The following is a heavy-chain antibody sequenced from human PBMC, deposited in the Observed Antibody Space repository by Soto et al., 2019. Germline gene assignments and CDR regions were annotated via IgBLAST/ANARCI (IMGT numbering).Heavy chain of an antibody. CDR2: IYYSGST. Sequence: KPSETLSLTCTVSGGSISSYYWSWIRQPPGKGLEWIGYIYYSGSTNYNPSLKSRVTISVDTSKNQFSLKLSSVTAADTAVYYCARVVPAAIGLRGSLNFDPWGQGTLVTVSS. V-gene: IGHV4-59*01. D-gene: IGHD2-2*01. CDR1: GGSISSYY. CDR3: ARVVPAAIGLRGSLNFDP. J-gene: IGHJ5*02.